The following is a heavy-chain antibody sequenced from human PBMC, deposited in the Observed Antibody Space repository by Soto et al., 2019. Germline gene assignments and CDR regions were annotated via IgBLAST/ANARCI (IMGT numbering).Heavy chain of an antibody. D-gene: IGHD5-18*01. CDR2: IIPIFGTA. V-gene: IGHV1-69*06. Sequence: SVKVSCKASGGTFSSYAISWVRQAPGQGLEWMGGIIPIFGTANYAQKLQGRVTITADKSTSTAYMELSSLRSEDTAVYYCAREVDTAIHHWFDPWGQGTLVTVSS. CDR1: GGTFSSYA. J-gene: IGHJ5*02. CDR3: AREVDTAIHHWFDP.